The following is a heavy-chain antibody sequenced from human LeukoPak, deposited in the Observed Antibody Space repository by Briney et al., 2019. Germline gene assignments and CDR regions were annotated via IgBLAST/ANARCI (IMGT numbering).Heavy chain of an antibody. CDR2: IIPIFGTA. V-gene: IGHV1-69*05. J-gene: IGHJ4*02. Sequence: SVKVSCKASGGTFSSYAISWVRQAPGQGLEWMGRIIPIFGTANYAQKFQGRVTITTDESTSTAYMELSSLRSEDTAAYYCARVSGYYYDSSGFYYAHWGQGTLVTVSS. D-gene: IGHD3-22*01. CDR1: GGTFSSYA. CDR3: ARVSGYYYDSSGFYYAH.